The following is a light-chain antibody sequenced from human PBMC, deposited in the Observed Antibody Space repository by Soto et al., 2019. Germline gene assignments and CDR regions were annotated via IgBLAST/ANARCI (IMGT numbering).Light chain of an antibody. Sequence: EIMMTQSPATLSVSPGERATLSCRASQSVSSNLAWYQQKPGQAPRLLIYGASTRAADIPARFSGSGSETEFTLTISSLQSEEFAVYYCQQYYNWLTFGGGTKVEIK. V-gene: IGKV3-15*01. CDR2: GAS. CDR1: QSVSSN. J-gene: IGKJ4*01. CDR3: QQYYNWLT.